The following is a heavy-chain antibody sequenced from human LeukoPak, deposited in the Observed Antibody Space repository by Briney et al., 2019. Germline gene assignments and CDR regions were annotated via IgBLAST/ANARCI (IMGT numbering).Heavy chain of an antibody. CDR2: ISGSGGST. Sequence: GGSLRLSCAASGFTFNSYAMSWVRQAPGKGLEWVSGISGSGGSTYYADSVKGRFTISRDNSKKTLYLQMNSLRAEDTAVYYCAKDPLYYYGSGSYHWGKGTTVTVSS. CDR3: AKDPLYYYGSGSYH. V-gene: IGHV3-23*01. J-gene: IGHJ6*04. CDR1: GFTFNSYA. D-gene: IGHD3-10*01.